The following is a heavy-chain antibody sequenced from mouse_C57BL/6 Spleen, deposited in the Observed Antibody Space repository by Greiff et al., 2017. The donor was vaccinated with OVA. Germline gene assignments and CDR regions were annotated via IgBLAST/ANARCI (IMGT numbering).Heavy chain of an antibody. V-gene: IGHV5-12*01. J-gene: IGHJ4*01. D-gene: IGHD3-3*01. CDR3: ARQGRGGAMDY. CDR1: GFTFSDYY. CDR2: ISNGGGST. Sequence: EVQLQQSGGGLVQPGGSLKLSCAASGFTFSDYYMYWVRQTPEKRLEWVAYISNGGGSTYYPDTVKGRFTISRDNAKNTLYLQMSRLKSEDTAMYYCARQGRGGAMDYWGQGTSVTVSS.